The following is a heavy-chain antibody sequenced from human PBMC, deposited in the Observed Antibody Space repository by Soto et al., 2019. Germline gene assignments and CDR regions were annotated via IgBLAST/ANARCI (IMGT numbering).Heavy chain of an antibody. D-gene: IGHD3-10*01. CDR1: GFTFSSYA. V-gene: IGHV3-30-3*01. CDR2: ISYDGSNK. CDR3: AEDGFGGGGYYYYGMDV. J-gene: IGHJ6*02. Sequence: QVQLVESGGGVVQPGRSLRLSCAASGFTFSSYAMHWVRQAPGKGLEWVAVISYDGSNKYYADSVKGRFTISRDNSKNQLYLQMNSPRAEDTAVYYWAEDGFGGGGYYYYGMDVWGQGTTVTVSS.